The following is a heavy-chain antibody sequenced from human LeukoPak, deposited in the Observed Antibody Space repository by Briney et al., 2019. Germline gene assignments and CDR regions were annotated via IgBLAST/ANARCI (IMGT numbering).Heavy chain of an antibody. CDR2: IYPSGST. Sequence: SETLSLTCTVSGDSISSYYWNWIRQPAGEGLEWIGRIYPSGSTNYNPSLRSRVSMSIDTAKRQFSLELSSVTAADTAVYYCARGFGGRDGYNFDYWGQGTLVTVSS. CDR3: ARGFGGRDGYNFDY. D-gene: IGHD5-24*01. J-gene: IGHJ4*02. V-gene: IGHV4-4*07. CDR1: GDSISSYY.